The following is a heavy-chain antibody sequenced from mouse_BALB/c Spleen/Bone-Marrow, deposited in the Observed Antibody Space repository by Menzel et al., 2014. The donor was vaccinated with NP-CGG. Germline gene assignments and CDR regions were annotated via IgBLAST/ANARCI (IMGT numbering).Heavy chain of an antibody. V-gene: IGHV5-9-4*01. CDR2: MSSAGSHT. J-gene: IGHJ2*01. D-gene: IGHD3-1*01. CDR1: GFTFSWYA. Sequence: EVHLVESGGGLVKPGGSLKLSCAASGFTFSWYAMSWVRQSPEKRLEWVAEMSSAGSHTYYPDTVTGRFTISRDDAKNTLYLEMSSLRSEDTAMYYCVRDSSGYFDYWGQGTTLTVSS. CDR3: VRDSSGYFDY.